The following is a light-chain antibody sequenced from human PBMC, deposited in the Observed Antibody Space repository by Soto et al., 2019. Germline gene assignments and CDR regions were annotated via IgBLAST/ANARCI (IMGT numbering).Light chain of an antibody. J-gene: IGKJ5*01. Sequence: DIQMTQSPSSLSASVGDSVTITCRASQDINNFLAWFQQKPGKAPKSLIFAASSLHSGVLSRFSGSGSGTDFTLTISSLQAEDFGTYYCQHYDGYPQTFGQGTRLEIK. CDR2: AAS. CDR1: QDINNF. CDR3: QHYDGYPQT. V-gene: IGKV1-16*01.